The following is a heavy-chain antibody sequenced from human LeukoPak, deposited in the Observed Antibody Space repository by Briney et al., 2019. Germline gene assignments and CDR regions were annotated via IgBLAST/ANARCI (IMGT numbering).Heavy chain of an antibody. V-gene: IGHV1-2*02. J-gene: IGHJ4*02. D-gene: IGHD6-25*01. CDR2: INPNSGGT. CDR3: ARERGIAAELNFDY. Sequence: GSVKVSCKASGYTFTGYYMHWVRQAPGQGLEWMGWINPNSGGTNYAQKFQGRVTMTRDTSISTAYMELSRLRSDDTAAYYCARERGIAAELNFDYWGQGTLVTVSS. CDR1: GYTFTGYY.